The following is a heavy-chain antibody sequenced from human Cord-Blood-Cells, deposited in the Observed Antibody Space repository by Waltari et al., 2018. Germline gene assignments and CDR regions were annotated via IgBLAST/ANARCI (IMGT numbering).Heavy chain of an antibody. CDR3: AKDRVAARFRYYYGMDV. J-gene: IGHJ6*02. Sequence: EVQLLESGGGLVQPGGSLRLSCAASGFTFSSHALSWVRPAPGKGLEWVSAISGSGGSTYYADSVKGRFTISRDNSKNTLYLQMNSLRAEDTAVYYCAKDRVAARFRYYYGMDVWGQGTTVTVSS. V-gene: IGHV3-23*01. D-gene: IGHD6-6*01. CDR1: GFTFSSHA. CDR2: ISGSGGST.